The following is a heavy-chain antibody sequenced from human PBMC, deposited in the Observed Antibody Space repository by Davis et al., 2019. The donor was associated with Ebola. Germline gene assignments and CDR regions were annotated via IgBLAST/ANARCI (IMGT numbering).Heavy chain of an antibody. CDR3: ARSYGAAPFDY. CDR2: IYYSGRT. CDR1: GGSISPYY. D-gene: IGHD4/OR15-4a*01. Sequence: MPSETLSLTCTVSGGSISPYYWSWIRQPPGKGLAWIAYIYYSGRTKYNLSLKGRVAISVDTSKNQFSLKLSSVTAADTAVYCCARSYGAAPFDYWGQGTLVTVSS. V-gene: IGHV4-59*08. J-gene: IGHJ4*02.